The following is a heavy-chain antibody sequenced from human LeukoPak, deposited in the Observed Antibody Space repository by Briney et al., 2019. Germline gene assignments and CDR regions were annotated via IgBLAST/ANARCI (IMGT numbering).Heavy chain of an antibody. CDR3: ASLDSSSSPY. CDR2: INHSGST. J-gene: IGHJ4*02. Sequence: PSETLSLTCAVYGGSFSGYYWSWIRQPPGKGLEWIGEINHSGSTNYNPSLKSRVTISVDTSKNQFSLKLSSVTAADTAVYYCASLDSSSSPYWGQGTLVTVSS. V-gene: IGHV4-34*01. CDR1: GGSFSGYY. D-gene: IGHD6-6*01.